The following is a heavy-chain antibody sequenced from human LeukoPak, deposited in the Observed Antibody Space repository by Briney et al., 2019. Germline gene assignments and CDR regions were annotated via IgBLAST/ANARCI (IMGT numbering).Heavy chain of an antibody. CDR3: ARDSPWGSGWSSWYFDY. CDR2: ISGGGSST. V-gene: IGHV3-23*01. J-gene: IGHJ4*02. Sequence: GGSLRLSCAASGFTFSSSAMSWVRQAPGKGLEWLSTISGGGSSTYYADSVKGRFTISRDNSKNTLYLHMKSLRAEDTAVYYCARDSPWGSGWSSWYFDYWGQGTLVTVSS. CDR1: GFTFSSSA. D-gene: IGHD6-19*01.